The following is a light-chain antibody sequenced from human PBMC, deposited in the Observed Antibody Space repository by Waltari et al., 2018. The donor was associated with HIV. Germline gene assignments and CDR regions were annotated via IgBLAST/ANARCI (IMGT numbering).Light chain of an antibody. CDR3: AAWDDSLSGRV. V-gene: IGLV1-47*01. CDR1: RSNIESNY. Sequence: QSVLTQPPSASGTPGQTVTISCSGSRSNIESNYVYWFQQFPGTAPKLLIYSNIQRPSGVPARFSGSKSDTSASLAISGLRSEDEGIYNCAAWDDSLSGRVFGGGTKLTVL. CDR2: SNI. J-gene: IGLJ2*01.